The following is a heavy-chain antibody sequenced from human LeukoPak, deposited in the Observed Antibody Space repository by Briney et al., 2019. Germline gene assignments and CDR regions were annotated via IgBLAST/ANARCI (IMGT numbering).Heavy chain of an antibody. D-gene: IGHD6-13*01. Sequence: SETLSLTCTVSGGSISSYYWSWIRQPAGKGLEWIGRIYTSGSTNYNPSLKSRVTMSVDTSKNRFSLKLSSVTAADTAVYYCARAPSSSWTNERGLYFDYWGQGTLVTVSS. J-gene: IGHJ4*02. CDR3: ARAPSSSWTNERGLYFDY. V-gene: IGHV4-4*07. CDR2: IYTSGST. CDR1: GGSISSYY.